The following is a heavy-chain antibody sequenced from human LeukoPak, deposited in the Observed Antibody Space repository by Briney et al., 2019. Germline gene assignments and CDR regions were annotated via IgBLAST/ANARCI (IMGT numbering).Heavy chain of an antibody. J-gene: IGHJ4*02. Sequence: PGGSLRLSCAASGFTFSSSAMSWVRQVPGKGLEWVSGISASGGSTSYADSVRGRFTISRDNSKNTLYLQMNSLRAEDTAVYYCAKDGPYCSSTSCYSDYWGQGTLVTVSS. V-gene: IGHV3-23*01. CDR2: ISASGGST. CDR3: AKDGPYCSSTSCYSDY. D-gene: IGHD2-2*02. CDR1: GFTFSSSA.